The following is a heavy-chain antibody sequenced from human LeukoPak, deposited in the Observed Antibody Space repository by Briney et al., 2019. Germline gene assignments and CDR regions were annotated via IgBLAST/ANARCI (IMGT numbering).Heavy chain of an antibody. Sequence: GESLKISCKGSGYSFTSYWIGWVRQMPGKGLEWMGIIYPGDSDTRYSPSFQGQVTISADKSISTAYLQWSSLKDSDTAMYYCASSYGSGSYYGAPFDYWGQGTLVTVSS. V-gene: IGHV5-51*01. CDR1: GYSFTSYW. J-gene: IGHJ4*02. D-gene: IGHD3-10*01. CDR3: ASSYGSGSYYGAPFDY. CDR2: IYPGDSDT.